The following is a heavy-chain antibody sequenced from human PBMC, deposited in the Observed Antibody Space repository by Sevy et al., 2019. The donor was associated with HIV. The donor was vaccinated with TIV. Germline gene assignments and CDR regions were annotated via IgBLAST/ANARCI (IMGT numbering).Heavy chain of an antibody. Sequence: ETLSLTCAVSGYSMSSNYYWGWIRQPPGKGLEWIGTISHSGSTYYNPSLKSRVTISLDTSKSQFSLKLSSVTAADTAVYYCGKSRISSSYDAFDIWGQGTMVTVSS. CDR2: ISHSGST. CDR3: GKSRISSSYDAFDI. V-gene: IGHV4-38-2*01. CDR1: GYSMSSNYY. D-gene: IGHD3-22*01. J-gene: IGHJ3*02.